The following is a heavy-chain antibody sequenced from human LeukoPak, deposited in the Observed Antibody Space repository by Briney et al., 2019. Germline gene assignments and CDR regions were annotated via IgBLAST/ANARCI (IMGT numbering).Heavy chain of an antibody. V-gene: IGHV4-59*01. CDR1: GGSISSYY. D-gene: IGHD3-10*01. CDR3: AREWFGELETFNY. CDR2: IYYSGST. Sequence: SETLSLTCTVSGGSISSYYWSWIRQPPGKGLEWIGYIYYSGSTNYNPSLKGRVTISVDTSKNQFSLKLSSVTAADTAVYYCAREWFGELETFNYWGQGTTVTVSS. J-gene: IGHJ4*03.